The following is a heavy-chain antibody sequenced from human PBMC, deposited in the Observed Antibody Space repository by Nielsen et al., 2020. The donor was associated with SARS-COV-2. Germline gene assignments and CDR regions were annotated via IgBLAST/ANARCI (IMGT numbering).Heavy chain of an antibody. V-gene: IGHV3-23*01. D-gene: IGHD3-22*01. Sequence: GESLKISCAASGFTFSSYAMSWVRQAPGKGLEWVSAISGSGGSTYYADSVKGRFTISRDNSKNTLYLQMNSLRAEDTAVYYCATKTYDSSGYSPFRYYYYGMDVWGQGTTVTVSS. CDR1: GFTFSSYA. J-gene: IGHJ6*02. CDR3: ATKTYDSSGYSPFRYYYYGMDV. CDR2: ISGSGGST.